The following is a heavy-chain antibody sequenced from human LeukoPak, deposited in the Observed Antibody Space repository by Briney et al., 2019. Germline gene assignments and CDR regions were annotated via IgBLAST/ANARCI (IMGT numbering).Heavy chain of an antibody. J-gene: IGHJ6*02. CDR2: IYSGGST. V-gene: IGHV3-53*01. Sequence: GGSLVLSCAASGFTVSSNYMSWVRQAPGKGLEGVSVIYSGGSTYYADSVKGRFTISRDNSKNTLYLQMNSLRAEDTAVYYCAREKNYYYGMDVWGQGTTVTVSS. CDR1: GFTVSSNY. CDR3: AREKNYYYGMDV.